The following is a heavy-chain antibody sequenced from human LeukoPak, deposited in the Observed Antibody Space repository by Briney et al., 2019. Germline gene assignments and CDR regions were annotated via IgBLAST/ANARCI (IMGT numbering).Heavy chain of an antibody. Sequence: GGSLRLSCAASGFTVSSNHMSWVRQAPGKGLEWVSAIYSGGTAYYADSVKGRFTISRDNSKNTLYLHMNSLRADDTAVYYCARPGIVGATAFDSWGQGTLVTVSS. D-gene: IGHD1-26*01. J-gene: IGHJ4*02. V-gene: IGHV3-66*04. CDR1: GFTVSSNH. CDR2: IYSGGTA. CDR3: ARPGIVGATAFDS.